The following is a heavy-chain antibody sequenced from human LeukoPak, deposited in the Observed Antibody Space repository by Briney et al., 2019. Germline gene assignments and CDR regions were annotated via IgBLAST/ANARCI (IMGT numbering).Heavy chain of an antibody. CDR3: SRDYYYDSSGYYPAMNH. Sequence: PGRSLSLSCAPSGFTFGDYAMSGVRRAPGRGLEWVGYIRSKAKGGTTQYAASVKGRFTVSRDDSKSIAYLQVNGLKTEDTAVYYCSRDYYYDSSGYYPAMNHWGQGTLVTVSS. V-gene: IGHV3-49*04. J-gene: IGHJ4*02. CDR1: GFTFGDYA. D-gene: IGHD3-22*01. CDR2: IRSKAKGGTT.